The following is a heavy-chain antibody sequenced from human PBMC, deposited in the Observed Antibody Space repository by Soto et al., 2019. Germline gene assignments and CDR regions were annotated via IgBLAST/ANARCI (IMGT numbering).Heavy chain of an antibody. CDR3: ARQSTAAGTTKYYYYMDV. V-gene: IGHV4-34*01. D-gene: IGHD6-13*01. Sequence: PSETLSLTCAVYGGSFSGYYWSWIRQPPGKGLEWIGEINHSGSTNYNPSLKSRVTISVDTSKNQFSLKLSSVTAADTAVYYCARQSTAAGTTKYYYYMDVWGKGTTVTVSS. CDR2: INHSGST. CDR1: GGSFSGYY. J-gene: IGHJ6*03.